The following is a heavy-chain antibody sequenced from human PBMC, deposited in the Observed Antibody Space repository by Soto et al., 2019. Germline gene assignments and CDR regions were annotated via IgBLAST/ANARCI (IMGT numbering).Heavy chain of an antibody. CDR2: ISYDGSNK. J-gene: IGHJ4*02. Sequence: GGSLRLSCAASGFTFSSYGMHWVRQAPGKGLEWVAVISYDGSNKYYADSVKGRFTISRDNSKNTLYLQMNSLRAEDTAVYYCAKDHVLWDIVVVVGTPCDYWGQGTLVTVSS. V-gene: IGHV3-30*18. CDR3: AKDHVLWDIVVVVGTPCDY. D-gene: IGHD2-15*01. CDR1: GFTFSSYG.